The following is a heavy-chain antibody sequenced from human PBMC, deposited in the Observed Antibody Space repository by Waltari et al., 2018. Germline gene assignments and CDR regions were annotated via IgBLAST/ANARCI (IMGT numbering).Heavy chain of an antibody. Sequence: QLQLQESGPGLVKPSETLSLTCTVSGGSISSRSYYWGWIRQPTGKGLEWIGSIYYSGSTYYNPSLKSRVTISVDTSKNQFSLKLSSVTAADTAVYYCARHEDSSSWSYYYYGMDVWGQGTTVTVSS. V-gene: IGHV4-39*01. J-gene: IGHJ6*02. CDR2: IYYSGST. CDR3: ARHEDSSSWSYYYYGMDV. D-gene: IGHD6-13*01. CDR1: GGSISSRSYY.